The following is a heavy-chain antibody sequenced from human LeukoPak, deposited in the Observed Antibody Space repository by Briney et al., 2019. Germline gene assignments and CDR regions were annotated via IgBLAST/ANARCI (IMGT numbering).Heavy chain of an antibody. V-gene: IGHV3-30*03. CDR3: ARDWAVLRYFPDAFNI. Sequence: GGSLRLSCAASGFTFSSYSMNWVRQAPGKGLQWVAVISYDGSVKNYAGSVKGRFTISRDNPKNTLYLQMDSLRVEDTAVYYCARDWAVLRYFPDAFNIWGQGTMVTVSS. J-gene: IGHJ3*02. CDR2: ISYDGSVK. CDR1: GFTFSSYS. D-gene: IGHD3-9*01.